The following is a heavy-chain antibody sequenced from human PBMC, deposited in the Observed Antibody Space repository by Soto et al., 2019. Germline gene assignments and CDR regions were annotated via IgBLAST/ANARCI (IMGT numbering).Heavy chain of an antibody. CDR3: TRGPHYSNYY. V-gene: IGHV3-49*04. CDR1: GFTFGDYA. D-gene: IGHD4-4*01. CDR2: IRSKAYGGTT. J-gene: IGHJ4*02. Sequence: GGSLRLSCTASGFTFGDYAMSWVRQAPGKGLEWVGFIRSKAYGGTTEYAASVKGRFTISRDDSKSIAYLQMNSLKTEDTAVYYCTRGPHYSNYYWGQGTLVTVSS.